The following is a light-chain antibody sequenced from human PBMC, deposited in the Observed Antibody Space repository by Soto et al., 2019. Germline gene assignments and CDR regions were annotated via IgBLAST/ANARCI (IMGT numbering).Light chain of an antibody. CDR2: RVS. V-gene: IGKV3-15*01. CDR3: QQHDNWPTT. Sequence: EIVMTQSPATLSVSPGERAVLSCRASQSVSSDLAWYQQKPGKAPRLLIYRVSNMATGIPGRFSGSGSGTEFTLTISSLHSEDFAVYYCQQHDNWPTTFGQGTRLEI. J-gene: IGKJ5*01. CDR1: QSVSSD.